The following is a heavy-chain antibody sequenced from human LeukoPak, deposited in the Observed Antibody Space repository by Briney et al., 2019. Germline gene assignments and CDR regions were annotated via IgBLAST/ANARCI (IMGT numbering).Heavy chain of an antibody. CDR1: GFTFSSYG. CDR2: ISYDGCNK. J-gene: IGHJ4*02. Sequence: PGRSLRLSCAASGFTFSSYGMHWVRQAPGKGLEWVAVISYDGCNKYYADSVKGRFTISRDNSKNTLYLQMNSLRAEDTAVYYCAKDVRDYFDYWGQGTLVTVSS. V-gene: IGHV3-30*18. D-gene: IGHD3-10*02. CDR3: AKDVRDYFDY.